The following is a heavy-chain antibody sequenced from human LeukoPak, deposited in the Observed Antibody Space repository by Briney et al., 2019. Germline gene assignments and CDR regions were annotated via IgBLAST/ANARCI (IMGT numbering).Heavy chain of an antibody. V-gene: IGHV1-46*01. CDR2: INPSGGST. CDR1: GYTFTSYY. D-gene: IGHD6-13*01. CDR3: AKAGYSSSWYLINLQYWFDP. J-gene: IGHJ5*02. Sequence: ASVKVSCKASGYTFTSYYMHWVRQAPGQGLEWMGIINPSGGSTSYAQKFQGRVTMTRDTSTSTVYMELSSLRSEDTAVYYCAKAGYSSSWYLINLQYWFDPWGQGTLVTVSS.